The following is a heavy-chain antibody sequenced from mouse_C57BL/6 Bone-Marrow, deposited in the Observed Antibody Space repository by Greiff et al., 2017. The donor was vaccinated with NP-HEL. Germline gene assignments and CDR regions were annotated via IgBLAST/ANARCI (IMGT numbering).Heavy chain of an antibody. CDR3: AKESGTSFDT. CDR1: GFSLTSYG. J-gene: IGHJ2*01. CDR2: IWRGGST. D-gene: IGHD3-3*01. Sequence: VKLMESGPGLVQPSQSLSITCTVSGFSLTSYGVHWVRQSPGKGLEWLGVIWRGGSTDYNAAFMARLSITKDNSKSQVFSKMSSLQADDTAIYYCAKESGTSFDTWGPGPTLTVSS. V-gene: IGHV2-5*01.